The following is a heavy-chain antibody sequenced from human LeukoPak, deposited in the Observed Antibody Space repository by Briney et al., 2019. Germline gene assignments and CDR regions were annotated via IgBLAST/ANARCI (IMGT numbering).Heavy chain of an antibody. V-gene: IGHV3-7*01. CDR2: INQEGRDK. CDR1: GFTFSSYW. CDR3: ARDIRYFDL. Sequence: GGSLRLSCAASGFTFSSYWMTWVRQAPGKGLEWVGNINQEGRDKNYVDSAKGRFTISRDNAKNSLYLQMNNLRAEDTAVYYCARDIRYFDLWGRGTLVTVSS. J-gene: IGHJ2*01.